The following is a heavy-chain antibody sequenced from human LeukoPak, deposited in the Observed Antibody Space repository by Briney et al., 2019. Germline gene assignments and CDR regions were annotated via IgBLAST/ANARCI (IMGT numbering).Heavy chain of an antibody. Sequence: GGSLRLSCAASGFTFSSYDMHWVRHATGKGLEWVSTIGTAGDTYYPGSVKCRFTISRENAKNSLYLQMNTLRAEDTTVYYCARDLGQYYDTSDNWFDPWGQGTLVTVSS. CDR3: ARDLGQYYDTSDNWFDP. V-gene: IGHV3-13*01. D-gene: IGHD3-22*01. J-gene: IGHJ5*02. CDR1: GFTFSSYD. CDR2: IGTAGDT.